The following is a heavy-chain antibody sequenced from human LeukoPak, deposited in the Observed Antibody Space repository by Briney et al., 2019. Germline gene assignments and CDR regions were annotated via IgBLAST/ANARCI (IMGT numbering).Heavy chain of an antibody. CDR3: AKDRGQWLGGD. CDR1: GFTLSSYA. J-gene: IGHJ4*02. D-gene: IGHD6-19*01. Sequence: GGSLRLSCAASGFTLSSYAMSWVSQAPGKGLEWVSAISGSGGSTYYADSVKGRFTISRDNSKNTLYLQMNSLRAEDTAVYYCAKDRGQWLGGDWGEGTLVTVSS. CDR2: ISGSGGST. V-gene: IGHV3-23*01.